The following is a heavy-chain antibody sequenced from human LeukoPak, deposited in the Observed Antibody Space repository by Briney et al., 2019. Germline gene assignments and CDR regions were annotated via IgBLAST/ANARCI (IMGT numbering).Heavy chain of an antibody. Sequence: GGSLRLSCAASGFSLSSYGMNWVRQAPGKGLEWVGGIKFDGIQEFYADSVKGRFTVSKDTSKNTLHLQMDSLRAEDTAVYYCGRWSLGHYYDSSGYEYWGQGTLVTVSS. D-gene: IGHD3-22*01. CDR3: GRWSLGHYYDSSGYEY. CDR1: GFSLSSYG. V-gene: IGHV3-33*05. J-gene: IGHJ4*02. CDR2: IKFDGIQE.